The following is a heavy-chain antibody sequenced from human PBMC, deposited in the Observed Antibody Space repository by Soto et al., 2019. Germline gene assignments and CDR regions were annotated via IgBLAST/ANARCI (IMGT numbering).Heavy chain of an antibody. D-gene: IGHD6-13*01. CDR2: IYYSGST. Sequence: TLSLTSTVSGGSISSGDYYWSWIRQVPGKGLEWIGCIYYSGSTYYNPSLKSRVAMSVDTSKNQFSLKLSSVTAADTAIYYCSCEVRIAEDGRLEVWGQGTLVTV. J-gene: IGHJ4*02. CDR3: SCEVRIAEDGRLEV. CDR1: GGSISSGDYY. V-gene: IGHV4-31*03.